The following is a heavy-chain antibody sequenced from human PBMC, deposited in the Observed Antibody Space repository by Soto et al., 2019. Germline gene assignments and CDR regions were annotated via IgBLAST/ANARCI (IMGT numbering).Heavy chain of an antibody. CDR3: ARGDYYDTSGYYFGY. CDR2: TYCRSKWYN. V-gene: IGHV6-1*01. CDR1: GDSVSSNSAA. Sequence: SPTLSLPCAISGDSVSSNSAAWNWIRRAPSRGLEWLGRTYCRSKWYNDYAVSVRSRITINPDTSKNQFSLQLNSVTPEDTAVYYCARGDYYDTSGYYFGYWGQGTLVTVSS. D-gene: IGHD3-22*01. J-gene: IGHJ4*02.